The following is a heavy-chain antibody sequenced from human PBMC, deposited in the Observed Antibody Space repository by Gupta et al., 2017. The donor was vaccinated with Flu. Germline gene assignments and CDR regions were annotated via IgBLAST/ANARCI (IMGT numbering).Heavy chain of an antibody. Sequence: QPPGKGLEWIGEINHSGGTNYSPSLKSRVTISVDTSKNQFSLKLSSVTAADTAVYYCARGPCRSASCSAFDIWGQGTMVTVSS. V-gene: IGHV4-34*01. CDR2: INHSGGT. CDR3: ARGPCRSASCSAFDI. D-gene: IGHD2-2*01. J-gene: IGHJ3*02.